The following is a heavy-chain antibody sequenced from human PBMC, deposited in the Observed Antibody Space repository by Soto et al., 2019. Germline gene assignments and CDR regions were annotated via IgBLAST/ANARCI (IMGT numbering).Heavy chain of an antibody. Sequence: ASVKVSFKASGYTFTNYDINWVRQATGQGLEWMGWMKPNSGNTGFVQKFQGRLTMTRDTSISTAYMELSGLRSEDTAVYYCARGGVAAEVAYWGQGTLVTVSS. J-gene: IGHJ4*02. CDR2: MKPNSGNT. V-gene: IGHV1-8*01. CDR1: GYTFTNYD. CDR3: ARGGVAAEVAY. D-gene: IGHD6-13*01.